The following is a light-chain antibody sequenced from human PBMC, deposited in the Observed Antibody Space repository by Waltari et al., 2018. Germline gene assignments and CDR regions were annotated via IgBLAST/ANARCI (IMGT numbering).Light chain of an antibody. CDR2: NTN. CDR1: TGAVTSGHY. Sequence: QAVVTQEPSLTVSPGGTVTLTCASNTGAVTSGHYPNWFQQRPGQAPRTLIYNTNKRESWTPGRFAGSILGGKAALTPSGLQPEDEAWFYFLLYYCSVPSWVFGGGTKLTVL. J-gene: IGLJ3*02. CDR3: LLYYCSVPSWV. V-gene: IGLV7-43*01.